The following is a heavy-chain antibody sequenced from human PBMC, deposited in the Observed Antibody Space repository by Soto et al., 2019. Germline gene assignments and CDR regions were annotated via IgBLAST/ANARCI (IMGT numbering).Heavy chain of an antibody. V-gene: IGHV4-39*01. CDR1: GDSISITSYY. Sequence: QLQLQESGPGLVKPSETLSLTCTVSGDSISITSYYWGWVRQPPGKGLEWIGSIHYSGSTHYNPSLQSRVTISGDASKQHFSLKLRSVTAADTAVYYCASTKDETLYFDYWGQGTLVTVSS. CDR3: ASTKDETLYFDY. CDR2: IHYSGST. D-gene: IGHD2-15*01. J-gene: IGHJ4*02.